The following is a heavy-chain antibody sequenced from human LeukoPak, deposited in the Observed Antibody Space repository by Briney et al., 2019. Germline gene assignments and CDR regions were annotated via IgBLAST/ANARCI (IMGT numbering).Heavy chain of an antibody. V-gene: IGHV4-30-4*07. J-gene: IGHJ5*02. D-gene: IGHD6-13*01. CDR2: IHDSGST. CDR1: GDSISSGGYS. CDR3: ARVVAAAGNNWFDP. Sequence: AQTLSLTCAVSGDSISSGGYSWSWIRQTPGKGLEWIAYIHDSGSTYNNPSLKTRLSISIDTSKNQFSLKLNSVSAADTAVYYCARVVAAAGNNWFDPWGQGTLVTVSS.